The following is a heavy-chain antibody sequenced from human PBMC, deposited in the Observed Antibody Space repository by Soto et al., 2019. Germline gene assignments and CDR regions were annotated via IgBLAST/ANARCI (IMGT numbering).Heavy chain of an antibody. J-gene: IGHJ4*02. CDR1: GASVSSGNYY. CDR2: IYYSGST. Sequence: TLSLTCTVSGASVSSGNYYWSWIRQPPGKGLEWIGHIYYSGSTNYNPSLKSRVTISVDTSKNQFSLKLSSVSAADTAVYYCARGPVVTPFVDYWGQGTLVTVSS. V-gene: IGHV4-61*01. D-gene: IGHD2-21*02. CDR3: ARGPVVTPFVDY.